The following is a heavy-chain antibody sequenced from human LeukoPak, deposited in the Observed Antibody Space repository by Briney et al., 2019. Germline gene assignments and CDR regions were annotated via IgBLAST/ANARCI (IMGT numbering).Heavy chain of an antibody. CDR1: GYTFTGYY. CDR2: INPNSGGT. CDR3: ARDYYDSSGYSDYFDC. V-gene: IGHV1-2*06. J-gene: IGHJ4*02. D-gene: IGHD3-22*01. Sequence: ASVKVSCKASGYTFTGYYMHWVRQAPGQGLEWMGRINPNSGGTNYAQRFQGRVTMTKDTSISTAYMELSRLRSDDTAVYYCARDYYDSSGYSDYFDCWGQGTLVTVSS.